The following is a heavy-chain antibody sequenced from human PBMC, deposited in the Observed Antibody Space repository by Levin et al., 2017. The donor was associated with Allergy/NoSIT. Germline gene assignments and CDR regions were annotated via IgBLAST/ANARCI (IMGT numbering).Heavy chain of an antibody. CDR1: GGSISSYY. CDR2: IYYSGST. V-gene: IGHV4-59*01. D-gene: IGHD3-10*01. CDR3: ARAMGYYGSGSYFGYFDL. Sequence: SQTLSLTCPVSGGSISSYYWSWIRQPPGKGLEWIGYIYYSGSTNYNPSLKSRVTISVDTSKNQFSLKLSSVTAADTAVYYCARAMGYYGSGSYFGYFDLWGRGTLVTVSS. J-gene: IGHJ2*01.